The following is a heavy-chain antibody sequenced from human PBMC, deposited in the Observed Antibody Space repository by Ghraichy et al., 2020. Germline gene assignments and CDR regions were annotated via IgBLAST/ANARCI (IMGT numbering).Heavy chain of an antibody. CDR3: AKGPFGVGYYFDY. CDR2: ISWNSGSI. J-gene: IGHJ4*02. Sequence: LSLTCAASGFSFDDYAMHWVRQAPGKGLEWVSGISWNSGSIGYAASVKGRFTISRDNAKNSLYLEMNSLRAEDTALYYCAKGPFGVGYYFDYWGQGTLVAVSS. CDR1: GFSFDDYA. D-gene: IGHD3-3*01. V-gene: IGHV3-9*01.